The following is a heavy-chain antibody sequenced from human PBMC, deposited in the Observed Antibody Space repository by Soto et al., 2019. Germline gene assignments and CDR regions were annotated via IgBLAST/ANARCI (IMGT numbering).Heavy chain of an antibody. CDR2: INHSGST. Sequence: QVQLQQWGAGLLKPSETLSLTCAVYGGSFSGYYWTWIRQPPGTGLEWIGEINHSGSTNYNPSLKRRVTITVDTSNNQISLKLTSVTAADTAVYYCARDKITGLCDYWGQGTLVTVSS. D-gene: IGHD2-8*02. CDR3: ARDKITGLCDY. J-gene: IGHJ4*02. CDR1: GGSFSGYY. V-gene: IGHV4-34*01.